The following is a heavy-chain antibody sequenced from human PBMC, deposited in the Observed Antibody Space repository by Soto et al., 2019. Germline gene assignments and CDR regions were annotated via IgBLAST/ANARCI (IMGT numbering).Heavy chain of an antibody. CDR1: EFSFGSYA. CDR2: ISGSDGKT. V-gene: IGHV3-23*01. J-gene: IGHJ4*02. D-gene: IGHD3-3*01. CDR3: ARWSYLDY. Sequence: WGSLRLSCASSEFSFGSYALSWVRQAPGKGLEWVSTISGSDGKTFYADSVKGRFSISRDTYQSTLYLQMNSLRAEDTAMYYCARWSYLDYWGQGTRVTVSS.